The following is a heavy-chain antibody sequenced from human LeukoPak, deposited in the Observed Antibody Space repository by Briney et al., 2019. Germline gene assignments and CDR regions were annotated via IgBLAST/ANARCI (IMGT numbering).Heavy chain of an antibody. CDR2: INWNGGRT. CDR1: AFTFADYG. D-gene: IGHD6-13*01. CDR3: VRDRVAAAGLNWFDP. J-gene: IGHJ5*02. V-gene: IGHV3-20*03. Sequence: PGGSLRLSSAASAFTFADYGMTWVRQVPGKGLEWVSGINWNGGRTGYADSVKGRFTISRDNTKNSLYLQMNSLRAEDTALYYCVRDRVAAAGLNWFDPWGQGTLVTVSS.